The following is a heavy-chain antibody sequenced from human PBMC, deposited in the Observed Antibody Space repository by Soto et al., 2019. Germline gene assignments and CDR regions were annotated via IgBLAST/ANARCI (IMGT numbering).Heavy chain of an antibody. CDR3: ARQSSSGGYFDY. J-gene: IGHJ4*02. CDR2: IIPIFGTA. Sequence: GASVKVSCKASGGTFSSYAISWVRLAPGQGLEWMGGIIPIFGTANYAQKFQGRVTITADESTSTAYMELSSLRSEDTAVYYCARQSSSGGYFDYWGQGTLVTVSS. V-gene: IGHV1-69*13. D-gene: IGHD6-6*01. CDR1: GGTFSSYA.